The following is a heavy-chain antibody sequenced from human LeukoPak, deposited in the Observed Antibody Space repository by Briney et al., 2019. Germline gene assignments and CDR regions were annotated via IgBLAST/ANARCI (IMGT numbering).Heavy chain of an antibody. J-gene: IGHJ6*02. Sequence: PSETLSLTCAVSGGSISGSNWWSWVRQPPGEGLEWIGEIYHSGSTNYNPSLKSRVTISVDKSKNQFSLKLSSVTAADTAVYYCARVGGIVGAAYYYYGMDVWGQGTTVTVSS. V-gene: IGHV4-4*02. CDR2: IYHSGST. CDR3: ARVGGIVGAAYYYYGMDV. CDR1: GGSISGSNW. D-gene: IGHD1-26*01.